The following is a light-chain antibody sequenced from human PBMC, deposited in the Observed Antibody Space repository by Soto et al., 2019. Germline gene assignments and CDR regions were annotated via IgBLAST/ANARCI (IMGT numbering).Light chain of an antibody. CDR1: QSISSW. Sequence: DIQMTQSPSTLSASVGDRVTITCRASQSISSWLAWYQQKPGKARKLLIYDASSLESGVPSRFSGSGSGTEFTLTISSLQPDDFATYYCQQYNSYSITFGQGTRLEIK. V-gene: IGKV1-5*01. CDR3: QQYNSYSIT. J-gene: IGKJ5*01. CDR2: DAS.